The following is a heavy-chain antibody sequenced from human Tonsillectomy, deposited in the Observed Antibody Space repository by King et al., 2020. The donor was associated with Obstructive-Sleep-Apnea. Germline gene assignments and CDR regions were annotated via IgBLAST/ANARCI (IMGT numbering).Heavy chain of an antibody. CDR3: ARIFAVAPWGNWFDP. J-gene: IGHJ5*02. CDR2: IYHSGST. D-gene: IGHD2-21*01. V-gene: IGHV4-59*08. CDR1: GGSISSYY. Sequence: QLQESGPGLVKPSETLSLTCTVSGGSISSYYWSWIRQPPGKGLEWIGYIYHSGSTNYNPSLTSRVTVSVDTSKNQFSLKLSSVTAADTAVYYCARIFAVAPWGNWFDPWGQGTLVTVSS.